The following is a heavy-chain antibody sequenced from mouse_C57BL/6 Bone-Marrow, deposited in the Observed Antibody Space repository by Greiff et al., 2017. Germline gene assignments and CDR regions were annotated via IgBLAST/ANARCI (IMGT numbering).Heavy chain of an antibody. CDR1: GYTFTTYP. CDR3: AGSNTLFSSLAY. V-gene: IGHV1-47*01. CDR2: FHPCNDDT. D-gene: IGHD1-1*01. J-gene: IGHJ2*01. Sequence: VQLVESGAELVKPGASVKLSCKASGYTFTTYPIEWMQQNPGKSLEWIGNFHPCNDDTKYNEKFKGKATLTVEKSSNTVYLEHIRLTSDDSAVYYCAGSNTLFSSLAYWGQGTTLTVSS.